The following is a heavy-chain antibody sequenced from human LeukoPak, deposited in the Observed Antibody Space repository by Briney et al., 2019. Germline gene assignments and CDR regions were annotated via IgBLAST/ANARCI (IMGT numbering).Heavy chain of an antibody. CDR3: ARDSDGYDL. Sequence: QPGGSLRLTCVASEFRFGRDWISWVRQAPGKGLEWVACIKQDGSEEYYVGSVRGRFTVSVDNAKNSLYLQMNSLRVDDTAVYYCARDSDGYDLWGQGTLVTVSS. V-gene: IGHV3-7*01. J-gene: IGHJ4*02. CDR2: IKQDGSEE. D-gene: IGHD2-15*01. CDR1: EFRFGRDW.